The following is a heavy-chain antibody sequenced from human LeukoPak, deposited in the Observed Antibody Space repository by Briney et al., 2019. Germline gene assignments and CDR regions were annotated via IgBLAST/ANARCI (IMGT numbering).Heavy chain of an antibody. V-gene: IGHV1-69*04. CDR1: GGTFSSYA. CDR2: IIPIFGIA. CDR3: ARAPEYSTAPGYYYGMDV. D-gene: IGHD6-6*01. Sequence: SVKVSCKASGGTFSSYAISWVRQAPGQGLEWMGRIIPIFGIANYAQEFQGRVTITADKSTSTAYMELSSLRSEDTAVYYCARAPEYSTAPGYYYGMDVWGQGTTVTVSS. J-gene: IGHJ6*02.